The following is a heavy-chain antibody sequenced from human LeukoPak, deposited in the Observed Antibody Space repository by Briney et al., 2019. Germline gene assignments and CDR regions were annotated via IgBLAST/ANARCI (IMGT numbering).Heavy chain of an antibody. CDR3: VKAGGGHTSNSYFDN. J-gene: IGHJ4*02. CDR2: LTCGVPTI. CDR1: GFTIIDYA. V-gene: IGHV3-9*01. D-gene: IGHD1-26*01. Sequence: GGSLRLSCKASGFTIIDYARNWVRQAPGKGLEWVSGLTCGVPTIYYADSVKGRFTISRDSAENSLYLQMDRLRPEDTALYYCVKAGGGHTSNSYFDNWGQGTLVTVSS.